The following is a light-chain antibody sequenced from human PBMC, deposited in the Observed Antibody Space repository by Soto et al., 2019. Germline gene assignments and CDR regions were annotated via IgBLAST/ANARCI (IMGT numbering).Light chain of an antibody. CDR1: QSISTW. J-gene: IGKJ2*01. CDR2: KAS. V-gene: IGKV1-5*03. Sequence: DIQMTRSPSTLSASVGDRVIITCRASQSISTWLAWYQQKPGKAPKLLIYKASSLESGVPSRFSGSGSGTEFTLTISSLQPDDCATYYCQQYNSSPFTFGQGTKLEIK. CDR3: QQYNSSPFT.